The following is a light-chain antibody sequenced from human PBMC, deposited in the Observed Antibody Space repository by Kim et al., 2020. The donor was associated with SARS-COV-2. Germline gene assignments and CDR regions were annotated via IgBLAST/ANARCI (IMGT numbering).Light chain of an antibody. V-gene: IGLV6-57*03. CDR2: EDD. J-gene: IGLJ2*01. CDR3: QSFDTTNVV. Sequence: GKTVRISCSRSSGSIVSNYVQWYQQRPGSVPTTVIYEDDRRPSGVPDRFSASIDSSSNSASLTISGLQTEDEADYYCQSFDTTNVVFGGGTQLTVL. CDR1: SGSIVSNY.